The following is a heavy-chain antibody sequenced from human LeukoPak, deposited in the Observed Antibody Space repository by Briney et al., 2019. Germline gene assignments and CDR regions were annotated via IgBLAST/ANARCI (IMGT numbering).Heavy chain of an antibody. CDR1: GGSISSYY. V-gene: IGHV4-59*01. CDR2: IYYSGST. Sequence: PSETLSLTRTVSGGSISSYYWSWIRQPPGKGLEWIGYIYYSGSTNYNPSLKSRVTISVDTSKNQFSLKLSSVTAADTAVYYCARGEIVVGSYYYYGMDVWGQGTTVTVSS. J-gene: IGHJ6*02. CDR3: ARGEIVVGSYYYYGMDV. D-gene: IGHD2-21*01.